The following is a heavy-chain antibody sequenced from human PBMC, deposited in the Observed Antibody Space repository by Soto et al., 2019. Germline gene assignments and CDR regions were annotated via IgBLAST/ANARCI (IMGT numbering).Heavy chain of an antibody. V-gene: IGHV4-34*01. D-gene: IGHD6-19*01. Sequence: QVQLQQWGAGLLKPSETLSLTCAVYGGSFSGYYWSWIRQPPGKGLEWIGEINHSGSTNYNPSLKSRGTISVDTSKNQFSLELSSVTAADTAVYYCARGGRGWLRLLGYWGQGTLVTVS. J-gene: IGHJ4*02. CDR3: ARGGRGWLRLLGY. CDR1: GGSFSGYY. CDR2: INHSGST.